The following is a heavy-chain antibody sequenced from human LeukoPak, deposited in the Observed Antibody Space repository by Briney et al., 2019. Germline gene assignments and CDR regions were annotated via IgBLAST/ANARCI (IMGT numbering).Heavy chain of an antibody. J-gene: IGHJ4*02. CDR1: GYTFTNYY. CDR3: ARVSGKWGWELDY. Sequence: ASVKVSCKASGYTFTNYYIFWVRQAPGQGLEWMGIINPTGGSTTYSQKFQGRVTMTRDTSTSTVYIELSSLRSEDTAVYYCARVSGKWGWELDYWGQGTLVTVSS. CDR2: INPTGGST. V-gene: IGHV1-46*01. D-gene: IGHD1-26*01.